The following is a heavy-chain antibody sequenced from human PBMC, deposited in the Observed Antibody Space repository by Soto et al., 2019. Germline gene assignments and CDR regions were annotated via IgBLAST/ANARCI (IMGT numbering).Heavy chain of an antibody. J-gene: IGHJ4*02. CDR1: GFTFNNYA. CDR3: VKDSYFGSGSTWGYFDY. V-gene: IGHV3-64D*08. CDR2: ISYIGGST. Sequence: GGSLRLSCSASGFTFNNYAMHWVRQAPGKGLQYVSAISYIGGSTYYADSVKGRFTISRDNSKNTLYLQMSSLGPEDTAVYYCVKDSYFGSGSTWGYFDYWGQGALVTVSS. D-gene: IGHD3-10*01.